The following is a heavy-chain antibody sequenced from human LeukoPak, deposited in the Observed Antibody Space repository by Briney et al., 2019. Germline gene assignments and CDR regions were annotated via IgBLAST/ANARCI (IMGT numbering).Heavy chain of an antibody. CDR1: GFTFISYS. CDR2: ISSSSSYI. V-gene: IGHV3-21*01. Sequence: GGSLRLSCAASGFTFISYSMNWVRQAPGKGLEWVSSISSSSSYIYYADSVKGRFTISRDNAKNSLYLQMNSLRAEDTAVYYCASSVVVVAATGVWGQGTLVTVSS. D-gene: IGHD2-15*01. J-gene: IGHJ4*02. CDR3: ASSVVVVAATGV.